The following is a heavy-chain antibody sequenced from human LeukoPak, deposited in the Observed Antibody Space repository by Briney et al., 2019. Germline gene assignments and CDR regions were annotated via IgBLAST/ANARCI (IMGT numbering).Heavy chain of an antibody. J-gene: IGHJ4*02. Sequence: GGSLRLSCAASGFTFNSYAMSWVRQAPGKGLEWVSYITRSSSAIYYADSVKGRFTISRDNAKNSLYLQMNNLRDEDTAVYYCARESSIDYWGQGTLVTVSS. CDR2: ITRSSSAI. CDR1: GFTFNSYA. V-gene: IGHV3-48*02. CDR3: ARESSIDY.